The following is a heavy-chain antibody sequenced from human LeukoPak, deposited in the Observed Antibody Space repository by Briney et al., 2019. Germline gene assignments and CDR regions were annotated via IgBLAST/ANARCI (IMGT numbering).Heavy chain of an antibody. V-gene: IGHV4-39*07. CDR3: AREGRYYYYYMDV. J-gene: IGHJ6*03. CDR1: GGSISSSSYY. Sequence: SETPSPTCTVSGGSISSSSYYWGWIRQPPGKGLEWIGSIYYSGSTYYNPSLKSRVTISVDTSKNQFSLKLSSVTAADTAVYYCAREGRYYYYYMDVWGKGTTVTVSS. CDR2: IYYSGST. D-gene: IGHD1-26*01.